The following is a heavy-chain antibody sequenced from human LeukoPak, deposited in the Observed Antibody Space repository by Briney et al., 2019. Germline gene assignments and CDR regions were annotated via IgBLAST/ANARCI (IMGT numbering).Heavy chain of an antibody. Sequence: PSETLSLTCTVSGGSISSYDWSWIRQPPGKGLEWIGYIYYSGSTNYNPSLKSRVTISVDTSKNQFSLKPSSVTAADTAVYYCARGAGNYYDSSGYYHFDYWGQGTLVTVSS. CDR2: IYYSGST. CDR1: GGSISSYD. D-gene: IGHD3-22*01. V-gene: IGHV4-59*01. CDR3: ARGAGNYYDSSGYYHFDY. J-gene: IGHJ4*02.